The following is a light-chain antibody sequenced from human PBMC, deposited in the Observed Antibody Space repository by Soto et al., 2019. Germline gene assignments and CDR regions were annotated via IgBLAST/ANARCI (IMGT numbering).Light chain of an antibody. CDR2: SAS. CDR1: QGITNA. V-gene: IGKV1-17*01. Sequence: DIQMTQSPSSLSASVGDRVTITCRASQGITNALGWYQQKPGKAPKRLIYSASSLQSGVPSRFSGQGSWNKFRPNHSRPPAERFATYYCLQHYSFPRTFGQGTKVEIK. CDR3: LQHYSFPRT. J-gene: IGKJ1*01.